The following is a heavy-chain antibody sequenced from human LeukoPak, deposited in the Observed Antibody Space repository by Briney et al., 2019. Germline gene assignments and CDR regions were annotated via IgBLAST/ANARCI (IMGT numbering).Heavy chain of an antibody. CDR3: AMVATGTMADY. J-gene: IGHJ4*02. CDR2: ISSSGST. Sequence: KPSEPLSLTCTVSGVSISSYYWSWVRQPAGKGLEWIGRISSSGSTDYNPSLKSRVTMSVDTSKNQFSLKLSSVTAADTAVYYCAMVATGTMADYWGQGTLLTGSS. V-gene: IGHV4-4*07. CDR1: GVSISSYY. D-gene: IGHD1-1*01.